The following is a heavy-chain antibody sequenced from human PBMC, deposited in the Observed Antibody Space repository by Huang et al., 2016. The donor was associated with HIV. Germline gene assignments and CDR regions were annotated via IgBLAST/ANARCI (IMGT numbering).Heavy chain of an antibody. CDR2: INHLGSP. J-gene: IGHJ5*02. Sequence: QVHLQQWGAGLLKSAETLSLTCAVYGGSLSGYYWSWLRPTPGKGREWIWEINHLGSPNYNPALKSRVSISMDGSKKQFSLKLRSISDADTAVYFCARDATKNPRGWFDPWGQGTLVTVSS. V-gene: IGHV4-34*02. CDR3: ARDATKNPRGWFDP. D-gene: IGHD3-10*01. CDR1: GGSLSGYY.